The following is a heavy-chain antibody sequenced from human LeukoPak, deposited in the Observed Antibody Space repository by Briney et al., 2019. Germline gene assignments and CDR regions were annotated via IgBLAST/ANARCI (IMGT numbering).Heavy chain of an antibody. D-gene: IGHD2-21*01. Sequence: GGSLRLSCAASGFTFSSYGMHWVRQAPGKGLEWVAVISYDGSIKYFADSVKGRFTISRDNSKNTLFLQMNSLRAEDTAVYYCASGLYGMDVWGQGTTVTVSS. V-gene: IGHV3-30*03. CDR3: ASGLYGMDV. CDR2: ISYDGSIK. CDR1: GFTFSSYG. J-gene: IGHJ6*02.